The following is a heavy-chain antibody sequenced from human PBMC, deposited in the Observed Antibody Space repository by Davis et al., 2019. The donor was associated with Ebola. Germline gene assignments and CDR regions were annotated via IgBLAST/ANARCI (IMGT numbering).Heavy chain of an antibody. J-gene: IGHJ6*04. CDR1: GFTFSSYS. V-gene: IGHV3-23*01. D-gene: IGHD3-3*01. CDR3: AKSGLSFGVVKYHYGMDV. CDR2: ISGSGDST. Sequence: PGGSLRLSCAASGFTFSSYSMNWVRQAPGKGLEWVSAISGSGDSTYYADSVKGRFTISRDNSKKTLYLQMNSLRAEDTAVYYCAKSGLSFGVVKYHYGMDVWGKGTTVTVSS.